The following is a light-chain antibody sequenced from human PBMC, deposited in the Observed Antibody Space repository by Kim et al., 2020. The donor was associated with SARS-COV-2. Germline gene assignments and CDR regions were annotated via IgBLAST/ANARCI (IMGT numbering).Light chain of an antibody. J-gene: IGKJ2*01. CDR2: DAS. CDR3: QQYNSA. CDR1: QSISSW. Sequence: STRSASVGARVTIPCRASQSISSWLAWYQQKPGKAPKLLIYDASSLESGVPSRFSGSGSGTEFTLTLSSLQPDDFATYYCQQYNSAFGQGTKLEI. V-gene: IGKV1-5*01.